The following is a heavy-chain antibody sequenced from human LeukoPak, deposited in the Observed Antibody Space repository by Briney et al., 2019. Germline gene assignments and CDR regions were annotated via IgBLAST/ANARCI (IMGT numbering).Heavy chain of an antibody. V-gene: IGHV3-9*01. CDR1: GFTFDDYA. CDR3: ARGVTALVSLGFSS. J-gene: IGHJ5*02. D-gene: IGHD5-18*01. CDR2: ISWNSGSI. Sequence: GRSLRLSCAASGFTFDDYAMHWVRQAPGKGLEWVSGISWNSGSIGYADSVKGRFTISRDNAKNALYLQMNSLRAEDTAVYYCARGVTALVSLGFSSWGQGTLVTVSS.